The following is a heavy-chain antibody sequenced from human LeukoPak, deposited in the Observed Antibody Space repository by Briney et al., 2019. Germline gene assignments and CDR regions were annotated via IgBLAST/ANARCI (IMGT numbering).Heavy chain of an antibody. CDR2: LHYSGGT. V-gene: IGHV4-59*08. CDR1: GGFISTYY. D-gene: IGHD6-19*01. Sequence: SETLSLTCTVSGGFISTYYWSWIRQPPGKGLECIGYLHYSGGTNYNPSLKSRVTTSVDTSRNHFSLNLSSVTAADTAVYYCARHRIAVSGSVFDLWGQGTLVTVSS. CDR3: ARHRIAVSGSVFDL. J-gene: IGHJ4*02.